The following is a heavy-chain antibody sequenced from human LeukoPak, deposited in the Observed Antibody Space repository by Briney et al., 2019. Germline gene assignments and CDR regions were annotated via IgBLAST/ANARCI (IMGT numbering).Heavy chain of an antibody. CDR2: ISSSGATI. CDR1: GFIFSDYY. V-gene: IGHV3-11*04. J-gene: IGHJ3*02. D-gene: IGHD3-9*01. Sequence: GGSLRLSCAASGFIFSDYYMSWIRQAPGKGLEWVSYISSSGATIYYADSVKGRFTISRDNAKNSLYLQMNSLRAEDTAVYYCLRGKRYFDWPYSHAFDIWGQGTLVTVSS. CDR3: LRGKRYFDWPYSHAFDI.